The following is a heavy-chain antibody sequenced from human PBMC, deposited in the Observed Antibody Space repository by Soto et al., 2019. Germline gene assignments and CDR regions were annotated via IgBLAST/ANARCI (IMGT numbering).Heavy chain of an antibody. CDR3: ARGGGYDSLDY. Sequence: SETLSLTCTVSGASISYGGFSWSWIRQSPGKGLEWIGYISHLESTYFHPSFKSRLTMSIDRTRNQFSLKLSSVTAADMAVYYCARGGGYDSLDYWGQGVLVTVS. CDR2: ISHLEST. V-gene: IGHV4-30-2*06. CDR1: GASISYGGFS. D-gene: IGHD5-12*01. J-gene: IGHJ4*02.